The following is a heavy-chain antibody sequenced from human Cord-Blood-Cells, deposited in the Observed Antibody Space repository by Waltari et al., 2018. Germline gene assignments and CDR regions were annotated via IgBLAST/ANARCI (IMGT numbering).Heavy chain of an antibody. D-gene: IGHD3-10*01. J-gene: IGHJ4*02. CDR2: INSDGSST. Sequence: EVQLVESGGGLVQPGGPLRLSCAASGFTFSTYWMHWVRQAPGKGLVWVSRINSDGSSTSYADSVKGRFTISRDNAKNTLYLQMNSLRAEDTAVYYCARGGVRKGVIDYWGQGTLVTVSS. CDR1: GFTFSTYW. CDR3: ARGGVRKGVIDY. V-gene: IGHV3-74*01.